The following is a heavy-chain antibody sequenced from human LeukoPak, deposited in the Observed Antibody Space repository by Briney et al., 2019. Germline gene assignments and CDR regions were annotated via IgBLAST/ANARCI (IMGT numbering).Heavy chain of an antibody. CDR1: GFSISNYC. J-gene: IGHJ4*02. V-gene: IGHV3-74*01. D-gene: IGHD3-22*01. Sequence: PGGSLRLSCAASGFSISNYCMHWVRQAPGKGLEWVSRFVSDDNRVYADSVKGRFTISRDNAKNTLYLQMNSLRAEDTAVYYCAKKGYYDGSGYYMYYFDHWGQGTLVTVSS. CDR2: FVSDDNR. CDR3: AKKGYYDGSGYYMYYFDH.